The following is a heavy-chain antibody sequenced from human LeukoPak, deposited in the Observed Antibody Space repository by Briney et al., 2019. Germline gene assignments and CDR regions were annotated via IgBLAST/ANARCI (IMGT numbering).Heavy chain of an antibody. Sequence: ASVKVSCKASGYTFTSYDINWVRQATGQGLEWMGWMNPNSGNTGYAQKFQGRVTITRNTSISTAYMELSSLRSEDTAVYYCARVFRGQNPGKNYYYMDVWGKGTTVTVSS. CDR2: MNPNSGNT. J-gene: IGHJ6*03. CDR3: ARVFRGQNPGKNYYYMDV. CDR1: GYTFTSYD. D-gene: IGHD1-14*01. V-gene: IGHV1-8*03.